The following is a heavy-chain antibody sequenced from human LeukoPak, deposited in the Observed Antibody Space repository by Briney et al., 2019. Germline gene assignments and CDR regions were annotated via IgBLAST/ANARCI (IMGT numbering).Heavy chain of an antibody. J-gene: IGHJ3*02. CDR1: GYTFTSYC. D-gene: IGHD3-22*01. Sequence: ASVKVSCKASGYTFTSYCMHWVRQAPGQGLEWMGIINPSGGSTSHAQKFQGRVTMTRDTSTSTVYMELSSLRSEDTAVYYCAREPYYYDSSGTHAFDIWGQGTMVTVSS. CDR2: INPSGGST. V-gene: IGHV1-46*03. CDR3: AREPYYYDSSGTHAFDI.